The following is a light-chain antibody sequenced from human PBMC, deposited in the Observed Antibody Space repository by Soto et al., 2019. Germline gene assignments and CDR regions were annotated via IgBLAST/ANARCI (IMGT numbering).Light chain of an antibody. J-gene: IGKJ2*01. V-gene: IGKV1-9*01. CDR2: GAS. CDR3: QQLNSHPRT. CDR1: QAIYSY. Sequence: DIQLTQSPFFLSASVGDRVTISCRASQAIYSYLAWYQQKPGKAPKLLIFGASKLQSGVPSRFSGSGSGTEFTLTFSSLQPEDFATYYCQQLNSHPRTFGQGTKLEIK.